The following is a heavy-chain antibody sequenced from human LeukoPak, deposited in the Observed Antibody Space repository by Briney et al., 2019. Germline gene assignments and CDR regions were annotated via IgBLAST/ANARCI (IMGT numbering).Heavy chain of an antibody. D-gene: IGHD5-18*01. V-gene: IGHV4-39*01. CDR3: ARRGYSYGYMGY. Sequence: SETLSLTCTVSGGSISSSSYYWGWIRQPPGKGLEWIGSIYYSGSTYYNPSLKSRVTISVDTSKNQFSLKLSSVTAADTDVYYCARRGYSYGYMGYWGQGTLVTVSS. J-gene: IGHJ4*02. CDR1: GGSISSSSYY. CDR2: IYYSGST.